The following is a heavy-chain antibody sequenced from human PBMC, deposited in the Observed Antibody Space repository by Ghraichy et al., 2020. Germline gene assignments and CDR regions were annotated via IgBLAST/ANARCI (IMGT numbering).Heavy chain of an antibody. J-gene: IGHJ4*02. CDR3: AKANSYYYDSSAYYYVDC. D-gene: IGHD3-22*01. CDR2: ISGSGGST. V-gene: IGHV3-23*01. CDR1: GFTFSSYA. Sequence: GESLNISCAASGFTFSSYAMTWVRQAPGKGLEWVSAISGSGGSTYYADSVKGRFTISRDNSKSTLYLQVNSLRAEDTAVYFCAKANSYYYDSSAYYYVDCWGQGTLVTVSS.